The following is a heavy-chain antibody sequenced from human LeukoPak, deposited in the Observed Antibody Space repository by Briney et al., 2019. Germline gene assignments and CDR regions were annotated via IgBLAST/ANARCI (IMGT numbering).Heavy chain of an antibody. J-gene: IGHJ5*02. CDR3: AKDPYRVIVATGNYLDP. Sequence: GGSLRLSCATSGFTFSNYGMHWVRPAPGKGLEWVAVISNDGSNIRYADSAKGRFTISRDNSKNTVYLQMNSLRSEDTAVYYCAKDPYRVIVATGNYLDPWGQGTLVTVSS. CDR2: ISNDGSNI. V-gene: IGHV3-30*18. D-gene: IGHD2-21*01. CDR1: GFTFSNYG.